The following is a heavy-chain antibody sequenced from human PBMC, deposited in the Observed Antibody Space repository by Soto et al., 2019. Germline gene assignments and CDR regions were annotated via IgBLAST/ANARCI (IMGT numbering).Heavy chain of an antibody. Sequence: GPTLVNPTQTLTLTCTFSGFSLSTSGVGVGWIRQPPGKALEWLALIYWDDDKRYSPSLKSRLTITKDTSKNQVVLTMTNMDPVDTATYYCALIGIPGTTRVLFDYWGQGTLVTVSS. CDR2: IYWDDDK. CDR3: ALIGIPGTTRVLFDY. J-gene: IGHJ4*02. V-gene: IGHV2-5*02. D-gene: IGHD1-7*01. CDR1: GFSLSTSGVG.